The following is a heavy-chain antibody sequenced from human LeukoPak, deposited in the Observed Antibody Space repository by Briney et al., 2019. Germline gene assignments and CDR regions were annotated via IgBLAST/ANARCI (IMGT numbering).Heavy chain of an antibody. CDR3: ARGLWGSLGGVPAARYYYYYMDV. D-gene: IGHD2-2*01. CDR2: IHYSGST. V-gene: IGHV4-39*02. CDR1: GGSISSSIYY. J-gene: IGHJ6*03. Sequence: SETLSLTCTVSGGSISSSIYYWGWIRQPPGKGLEWIGSIHYSGSTYYNPSLKSRVTISVDTSKNHFSLKLSSVTAADTAVYYCARGLWGSLGGVPAARYYYYYMDVWGKGTTVTVSS.